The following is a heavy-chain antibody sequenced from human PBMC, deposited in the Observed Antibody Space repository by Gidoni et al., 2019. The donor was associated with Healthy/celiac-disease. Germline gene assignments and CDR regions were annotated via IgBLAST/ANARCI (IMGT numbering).Heavy chain of an antibody. Sequence: SCKASGGTFSSYAISWVRQAPGQGLEWMGGIIPIFGIANYAQKFQCRVTITADKSTSTAYMELSSLSSEDTAVYYCASRHAMGSGTGFFDYWGQGTLVTVSS. J-gene: IGHJ4*02. D-gene: IGHD1-26*01. CDR1: GGTFSSYA. CDR3: ASRHAMGSGTGFFDY. V-gene: IGHV1-69*17. CDR2: IIPIFGIA.